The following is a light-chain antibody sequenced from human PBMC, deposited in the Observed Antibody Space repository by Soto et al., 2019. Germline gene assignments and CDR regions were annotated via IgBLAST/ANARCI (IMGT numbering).Light chain of an antibody. V-gene: IGLV2-14*01. CDR2: EVN. CDR3: SSFTSSITLV. CDR1: SSYVGGYNY. Sequence: QSALAQPRSVSGSPGQSVTISCTGTSSYVGGYNYVSWYQQHPGKAPKLMIYEVNNRPSGVSNRFSGSKSGNTASLTISGLQAEDEADYYCSSFTSSITLVFGTGTKVTVL. J-gene: IGLJ1*01.